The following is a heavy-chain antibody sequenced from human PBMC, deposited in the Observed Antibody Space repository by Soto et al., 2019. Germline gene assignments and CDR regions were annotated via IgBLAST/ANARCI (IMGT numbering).Heavy chain of an antibody. V-gene: IGHV2-5*02. J-gene: IGHJ4*02. CDR3: ARLLGYCSGSNCLYYFDS. D-gene: IGHD2-2*01. CDR2: IYWDDDM. Sequence: QITLKESGPTLMEPTQTLTLTCTFSGFSLSTSGVGVGWIRQPPRKALEWLALIYWDDDMRYSPSLRSRLTIAKDTSENQVVLTMTNMAPVDTATYYCARLLGYCSGSNCLYYFDSWGQGTLVTVSS. CDR1: GFSLSTSGVG.